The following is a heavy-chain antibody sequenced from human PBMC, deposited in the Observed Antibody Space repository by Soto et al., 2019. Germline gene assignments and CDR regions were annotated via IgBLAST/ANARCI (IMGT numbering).Heavy chain of an antibody. CDR2: IYSGGST. V-gene: IGHV3-66*01. J-gene: IGHJ6*03. CDR3: ASSAAQPPGHQPPPPMDV. D-gene: IGHD2-2*01. Sequence: GSLRLSCAASGFTVSSNYMSWVRQAPGKGLEWVSVIYSGGSTYYADSVKGRFTISRDNSKNTLYLQMNSLRAEDTAVYYCASSAAQPPGHQPPPPMDVWGKGTLVTVSS. CDR1: GFTVSSNY.